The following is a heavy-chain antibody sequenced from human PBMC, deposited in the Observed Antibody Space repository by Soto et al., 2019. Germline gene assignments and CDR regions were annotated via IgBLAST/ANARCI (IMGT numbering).Heavy chain of an antibody. J-gene: IGHJ4*02. V-gene: IGHV1-8*01. CDR3: ARGRASGSYYLLAY. D-gene: IGHD3-10*01. Sequence: GALVKVSCKASGNTFTSDDSNWGLQATGHGLEWMGWINPNSGNIGYAQKFQGRVTMTRDTAIRTAYMEVSRLRSDDTAVYYCARGRASGSYYLLAYWGQGTLVTAPQ. CDR1: GNTFTSDD. CDR2: INPNSGNI.